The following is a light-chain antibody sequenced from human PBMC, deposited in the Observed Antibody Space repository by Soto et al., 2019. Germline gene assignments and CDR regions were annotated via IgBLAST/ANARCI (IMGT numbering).Light chain of an antibody. CDR1: QSLTSDY. CDR3: QQSGRP. V-gene: IGKV3-20*01. CDR2: GAS. J-gene: IGKJ1*01. Sequence: EIVLTQSPGTLSLSPGERATLSCRASQSLTSDYLAWYQQKPGQTPRLLIHGASSRATGIPDRFSGSGSGTDFTLTISRLEPEDSAVSYCQQSGRPFGQGTKVEIK.